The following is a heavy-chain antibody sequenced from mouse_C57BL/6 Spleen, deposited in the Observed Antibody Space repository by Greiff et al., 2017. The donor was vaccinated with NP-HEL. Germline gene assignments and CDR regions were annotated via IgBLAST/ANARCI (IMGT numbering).Heavy chain of an antibody. D-gene: IGHD2-1*01. Sequence: EVQLQESGAELVRPGSSVKMSCKTSGYTFTSYGINWVKQRPGQGLEWIGYIYIGNGYTEYNEKFKGKATLTSDTSSSTAYMQLSSRTSEDSAIYFCARGWYYGNYGDWYFDVWGTGTTVTVSS. J-gene: IGHJ1*03. CDR3: ARGWYYGNYGDWYFDV. CDR2: IYIGNGYT. CDR1: GYTFTSYG. V-gene: IGHV1-58*01.